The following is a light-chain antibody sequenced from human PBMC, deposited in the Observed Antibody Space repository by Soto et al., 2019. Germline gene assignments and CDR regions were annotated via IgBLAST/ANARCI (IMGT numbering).Light chain of an antibody. Sequence: LTQSPSLLSASIGDRVTITCRASHDISTFLAWYQQKPGQAPRLLIYGASSRATGIPDRFSGSGSGTDFSLTISRLEPEDFAVYYCQQYGSSRTFGQGTKVDIK. CDR1: HDISTF. CDR2: GAS. J-gene: IGKJ1*01. CDR3: QQYGSSRT. V-gene: IGKV3-20*01.